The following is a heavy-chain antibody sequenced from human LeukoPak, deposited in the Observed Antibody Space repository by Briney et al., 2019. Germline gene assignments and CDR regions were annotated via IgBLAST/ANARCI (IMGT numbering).Heavy chain of an antibody. CDR2: INPNSGGT. D-gene: IGHD3-9*01. J-gene: IGHJ4*02. V-gene: IGHV1-2*06. CDR3: ARGDYHILTGPTYNFDY. CDR1: GYTFTGYY. Sequence: ASVKVSCKASGYTFTGYYMHWVRQAPGQGLEWMGRINPNSGGTNYAQKFQGRVTMTRDTSISTAYMELSGLRSDDTAVYYCARGDYHILTGPTYNFDYWGQGTLVTVSS.